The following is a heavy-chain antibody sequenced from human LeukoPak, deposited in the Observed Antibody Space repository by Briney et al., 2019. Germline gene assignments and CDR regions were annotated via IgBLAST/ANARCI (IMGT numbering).Heavy chain of an antibody. CDR2: IIPIFGTA. J-gene: IGHJ1*01. CDR1: GYTFTSYD. CDR3: AREDRYCTNGVCMAPFQH. Sequence: SVKVSCKASGYTFTSYDINWVRQAPGQGLEWMGGIIPIFGTANYAQKFQGRVTITTDESTSTAYMELSSLRSEDTAVYYCAREDRYCTNGVCMAPFQHWGQGTLVTVSS. V-gene: IGHV1-69*05. D-gene: IGHD2-8*01.